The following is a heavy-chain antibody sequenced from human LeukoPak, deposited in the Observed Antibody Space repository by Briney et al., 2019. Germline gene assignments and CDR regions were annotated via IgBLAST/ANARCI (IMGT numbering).Heavy chain of an antibody. V-gene: IGHV3-30*03. J-gene: IGHJ4*02. CDR1: GFTFSSYG. D-gene: IGHD3-10*01. CDR2: ISYDGINK. Sequence: GGSLRLSCAASGFTFSSYGMHWVRQAPGKGLEWVAVISYDGINKYYADSVKGRFTSSRDNSKNTLYLQMDSLRAEDTAVYYCARGGDYGSADYWGQGILVTVSP. CDR3: ARGGDYGSADY.